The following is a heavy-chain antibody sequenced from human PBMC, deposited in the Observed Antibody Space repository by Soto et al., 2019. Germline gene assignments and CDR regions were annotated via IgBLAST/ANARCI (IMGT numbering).Heavy chain of an antibody. CDR2: IYSGGST. CDR1: GFTFSTYS. D-gene: IGHD6-19*01. V-gene: IGHV3-53*01. CDR3: GRTRGGFEQWRHVLCFDY. Sequence: GGSLRLSCAASGFTFSTYSMSWVRQAPGKGLEWVSVIYSGGSTYYADSVKGRFTISRDNSKNTLYLQMNSLRAEDTAVYYCGRTRGGFEQWRHVLCFDYWGQGTLVTVSS. J-gene: IGHJ4*02.